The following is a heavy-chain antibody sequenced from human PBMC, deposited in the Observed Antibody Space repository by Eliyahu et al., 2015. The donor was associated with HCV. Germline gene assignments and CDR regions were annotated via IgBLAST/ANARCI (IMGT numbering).Heavy chain of an antibody. CDR3: AKGGYYYGSGRHYFDY. CDR2: ISRSGGST. D-gene: IGHD3-10*01. J-gene: IGHJ4*02. V-gene: IGHV3-23*01. CDR1: XFXLXXXA. Sequence: EVQLLESGGGLVQPGGSLRLSCAASXFXLXXXAMSWVRQAPGKGLEWVSAISRSGGSTYYADSVKGRFTISRDNSKNTLYLQMDSLRVEDTAVYYCAKGGYYYGSGRHYFDYWGQGTLVTVSS.